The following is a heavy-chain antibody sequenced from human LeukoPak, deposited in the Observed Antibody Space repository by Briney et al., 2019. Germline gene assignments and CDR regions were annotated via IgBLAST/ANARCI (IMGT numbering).Heavy chain of an antibody. CDR3: AKGAREFMGAFDI. CDR2: IRYDGSNK. J-gene: IGHJ3*02. Sequence: GGSLRLSCAASGFTFSSYSMHWVRQAPGKGLEWVAFIRYDGSNKYYADSVKGRFTISRDNSKNTLYMQMNSLRAEDTAVYYCAKGAREFMGAFDIWGQGTMVTVSS. CDR1: GFTFSSYS. D-gene: IGHD3-10*01. V-gene: IGHV3-30*02.